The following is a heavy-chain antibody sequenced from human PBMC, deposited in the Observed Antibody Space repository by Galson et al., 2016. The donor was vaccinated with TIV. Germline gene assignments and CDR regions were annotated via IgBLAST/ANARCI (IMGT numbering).Heavy chain of an antibody. Sequence: SVKVSCKASGDTFRNYATSWVRQAPGQGLQWMGGIIPVFGTTKYSQDFQDRVAVTADESTGTAYMELSGLRFDDTAVYFWARSRGYSYGYVDPWGQGTLVTVSA. CDR2: IIPVFGTT. CDR1: GDTFRNYA. D-gene: IGHD5-18*01. CDR3: ARSRGYSYGYVDP. V-gene: IGHV1-69*13. J-gene: IGHJ5*02.